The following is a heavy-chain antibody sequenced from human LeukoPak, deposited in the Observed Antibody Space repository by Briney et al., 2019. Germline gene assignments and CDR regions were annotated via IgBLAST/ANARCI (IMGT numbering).Heavy chain of an antibody. CDR1: GGSISSYY. Sequence: SETLSLTCTASGGSISSYYWSWIRQPPGKGLEWIGYIYYSGSTNYNPSLKSRVTISVDTSKNQFSLKLSSVTAADTAVYYCARESGRSGYFGIDYWGQGTLVTVSS. CDR2: IYYSGST. V-gene: IGHV4-59*12. J-gene: IGHJ4*02. CDR3: ARESGRSGYFGIDY. D-gene: IGHD3-22*01.